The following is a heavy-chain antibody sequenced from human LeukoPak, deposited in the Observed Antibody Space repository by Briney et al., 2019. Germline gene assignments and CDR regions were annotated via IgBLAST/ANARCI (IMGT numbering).Heavy chain of an antibody. Sequence: PSETLSLTFTVSGGSISSYYWSWIRQPPGKGLEWIGYIYYSGSTNYNPSLKSRVTISVDTSKNQFSLKLSSVTAADTAVYYCARERHDWGWGYYYYGMDVWGQGTTVTVSS. CDR3: ARERHDWGWGYYYYGMDV. CDR2: IYYSGST. V-gene: IGHV4-59*01. D-gene: IGHD7-27*01. CDR1: GGSISSYY. J-gene: IGHJ6*02.